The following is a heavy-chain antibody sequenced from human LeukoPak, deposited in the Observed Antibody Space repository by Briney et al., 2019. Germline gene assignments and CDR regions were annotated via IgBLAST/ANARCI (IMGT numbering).Heavy chain of an antibody. D-gene: IGHD3-22*01. J-gene: IGHJ3*02. CDR2: IYYSGST. Sequence: SETLSLTCTVSGGSISSGGYYWSWIRQHPGKGLEWIGYIYYSGSTYYNPSLKSRVTISVDTSKNQFSLKLSSVTAADTAVYYCAGTNYYDSSDAFDIWGQGTMVTVSS. V-gene: IGHV4-31*03. CDR1: GGSISSGGYY. CDR3: AGTNYYDSSDAFDI.